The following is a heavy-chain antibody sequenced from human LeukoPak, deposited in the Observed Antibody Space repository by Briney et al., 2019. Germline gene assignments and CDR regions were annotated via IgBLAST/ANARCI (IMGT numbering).Heavy chain of an antibody. CDR3: ARLDANFADF. J-gene: IGHJ4*02. D-gene: IGHD1-7*01. CDR1: GDSVSSNSAA. V-gene: IGHV6-1*01. Sequence: SQTLSLTCAISGDSVSSNSAAWNWIRQSPSRGLEWLGRTYYRSRWYTDYAVSVKSRINISPDTSRYQFSLKLDSVTPEDTAVYYCARLDANFADFWGQGTLVTVSS. CDR2: TYYRSRWYT.